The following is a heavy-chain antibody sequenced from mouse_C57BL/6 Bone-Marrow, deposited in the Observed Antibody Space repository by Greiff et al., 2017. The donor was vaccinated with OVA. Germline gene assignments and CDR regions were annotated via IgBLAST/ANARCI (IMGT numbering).Heavy chain of an antibody. V-gene: IGHV5-17*01. CDR3: ARCFDD. Sequence: EVNVVESGGGLVKPGGSLKLSCAASGFTFSDYAMHWVRQAPEKGLEWVAYISSGSSSIYYADTVKGRFTISRDNAKNTLFLQMTSLRYEDTAMYYCARCFDDWGTGTTVTVSS. CDR1: GFTFSDYA. CDR2: ISSGSSSI. J-gene: IGHJ1*03.